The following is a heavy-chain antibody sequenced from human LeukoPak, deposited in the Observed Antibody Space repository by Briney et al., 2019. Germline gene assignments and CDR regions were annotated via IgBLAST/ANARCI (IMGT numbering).Heavy chain of an antibody. CDR3: ATKSRFLEWLSTDYYFGY. Sequence: PGGSLRLSCAASGFTFSDYYMSWIRQAPGKGLEWVSYISSSGSTIYYADSVKGRFTISRDNAKNSLYLQMNGLRAEDTAVYYCATKSRFLEWLSTDYYFGYWGQGTLVTVSS. V-gene: IGHV3-11*01. J-gene: IGHJ4*02. CDR1: GFTFSDYY. CDR2: ISSSGSTI. D-gene: IGHD3-3*01.